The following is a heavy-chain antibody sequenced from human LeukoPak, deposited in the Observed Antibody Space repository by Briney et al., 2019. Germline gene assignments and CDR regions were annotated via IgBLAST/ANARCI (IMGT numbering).Heavy chain of an antibody. Sequence: ASVKVSCKASGYTFTGYYMHWVRQAPGQGLEWMGWINTNSGGTNYAQKIQGRVTMTRDTPISTAYIELSRLRSDDTCAYYRARVIEQLVVGNWFDAWGQGTLVTVSS. CDR1: GYTFTGYY. D-gene: IGHD6-13*01. V-gene: IGHV1-2*02. J-gene: IGHJ5*02. CDR2: INTNSGGT. CDR3: ARVIEQLVVGNWFDA.